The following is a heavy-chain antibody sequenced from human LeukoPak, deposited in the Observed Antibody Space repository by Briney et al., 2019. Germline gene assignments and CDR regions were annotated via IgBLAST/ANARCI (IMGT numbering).Heavy chain of an antibody. CDR1: GYTFTSYY. Sequence: ASVKVSCKASGYTFTSYYMHWVRQAPGQGLEWMGIINPSGGSTSYAQKFQGRVTMTRDMSTSTVYMELSSLRSEDTAVYYCARVLIVGARDMDVWGKGTTVIVSS. D-gene: IGHD1-26*01. CDR2: INPSGGST. CDR3: ARVLIVGARDMDV. J-gene: IGHJ6*03. V-gene: IGHV1-46*01.